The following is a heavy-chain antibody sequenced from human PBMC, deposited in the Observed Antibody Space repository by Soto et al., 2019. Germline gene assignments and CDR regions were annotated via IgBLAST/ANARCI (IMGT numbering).Heavy chain of an antibody. J-gene: IGHJ4*02. D-gene: IGHD3-16*01. CDR1: GYTFTNFG. Sequence: QVQLVQSGAEVKKPGASVKVSCKASGYTFTNFGISWVRQAPGQGLEWMGWISAYNGNTNYAQKFQGRVTMTTDTSRRTAYMEVRSLRFDVTAVYYCARGGTPIDYWRQGTRVTVSS. CDR3: ARGGTPIDY. V-gene: IGHV1-18*01. CDR2: ISAYNGNT.